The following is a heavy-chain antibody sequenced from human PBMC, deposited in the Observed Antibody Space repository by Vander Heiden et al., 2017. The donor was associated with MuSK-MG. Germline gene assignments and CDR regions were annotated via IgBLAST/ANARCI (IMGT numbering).Heavy chain of an antibody. D-gene: IGHD6-13*01. CDR2: ITPIFGTA. J-gene: IGHJ5*02. Sequence: QVQLVQSGAEVKKPGSPVKVSCEASGGTFSSYAISWVRQAPGQGLEWMGGITPIFGTANYAQKFQGEVTITADESTSTSYMELSSLRSEDTAVYYCARAKYSSSWPNWFDPWCQGTLVTVSS. CDR1: GGTFSSYA. V-gene: IGHV1-69*01. CDR3: ARAKYSSSWPNWFDP.